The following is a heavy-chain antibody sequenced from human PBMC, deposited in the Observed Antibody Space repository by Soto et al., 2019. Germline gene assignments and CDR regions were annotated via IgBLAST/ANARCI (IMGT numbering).Heavy chain of an antibody. V-gene: IGHV2-26*01. J-gene: IGHJ4*02. D-gene: IGHD2-15*01. CDR2: IFSNDDK. Sequence: QVTLKESGPVLVNPTETLTLTCTVSGFSLSNARMSVGWIRQPPGKALEWLAHIFSNDDKSYSPSLKSRLTISKDTSKSQVVLTMTNVDPMDTATYYCARVDGGNSFDYWGQGPLVTVSS. CDR1: GFSLSNARMS. CDR3: ARVDGGNSFDY.